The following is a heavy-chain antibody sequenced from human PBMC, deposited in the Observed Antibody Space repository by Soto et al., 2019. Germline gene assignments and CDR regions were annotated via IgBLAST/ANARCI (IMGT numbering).Heavy chain of an antibody. Sequence: QVQLVQSGAEVKKPGSSVKVSCKASGGTFSSYAVSWVRQAPGQGLEWMGGIIPIFGAANYAQKFQGRVMITADESTSTAYMELSRLRSEDTAVYYCARDPSYASSGYYQGTWFDPWGQGTLVTVSS. V-gene: IGHV1-69*01. CDR3: ARDPSYASSGYYQGTWFDP. CDR2: IIPIFGAA. J-gene: IGHJ5*02. CDR1: GGTFSSYA. D-gene: IGHD3-22*01.